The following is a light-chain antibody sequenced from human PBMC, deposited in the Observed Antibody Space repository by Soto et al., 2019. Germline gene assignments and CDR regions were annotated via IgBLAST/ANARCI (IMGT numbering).Light chain of an antibody. CDR2: GAS. J-gene: IGKJ1*01. Sequence: EIVLTQSPGTLSLSPGERATLSCRASQSLSNNIYLAWYQQKPGQAPRLLIYGASSRATGIPNRFSGSGSGTEFTLTISSLQSEDFAVYYCQQYNNWPPGTFGQGTKVDIK. CDR3: QQYNNWPPGT. V-gene: IGKV3D-15*01. CDR1: QSLSNN.